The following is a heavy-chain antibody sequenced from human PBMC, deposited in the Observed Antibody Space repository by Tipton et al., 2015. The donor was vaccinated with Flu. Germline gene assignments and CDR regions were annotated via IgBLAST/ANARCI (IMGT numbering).Heavy chain of an antibody. CDR2: INHSGST. CDR3: AREVRRDGYNYCDY. J-gene: IGHJ4*02. CDR1: SGSFSGYF. Sequence: TLSLTCAVYSGSFSGYFWSWIRQPPGKGLEWIGEINHSGSTNYNPSLKSRVTMSVDTSKNQFSLKLSSVTAADTAVYFCAREVRRDGYNYCDYWGQGTLVTVSS. V-gene: IGHV4-34*01. D-gene: IGHD5-24*01.